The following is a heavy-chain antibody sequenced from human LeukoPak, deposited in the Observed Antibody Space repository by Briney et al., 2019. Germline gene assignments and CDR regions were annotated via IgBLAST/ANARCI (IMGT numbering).Heavy chain of an antibody. CDR1: GYTFTGYY. J-gene: IGHJ4*02. CDR3: ARGGGLAAAGTRFDY. V-gene: IGHV1-2*02. CDR2: IDPNGGGT. Sequence: ASVKVSCKASGYTFTGYYMHWVRQAPGQGLEWVGWIDPNGGGTKYAQKFQGRVTMARDTSISTGYMQLSRLTSDDTAVYYCARGGGLAAAGTRFDYWGQGTLVTVPS. D-gene: IGHD6-13*01.